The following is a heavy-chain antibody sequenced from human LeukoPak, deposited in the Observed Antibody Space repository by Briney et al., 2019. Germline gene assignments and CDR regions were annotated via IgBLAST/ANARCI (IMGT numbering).Heavy chain of an antibody. CDR1: GYTFTSYY. CDR3: ARDVGYCSSTSCSFDY. D-gene: IGHD2-2*01. Sequence: ASVKVSCKASGYTFTSYYMHWVRQAPGQGLEWMGIINPSGGSTSYAQKFQGRVTMTRDTSTSTVYMELSRLRSDDTAVYYCARDVGYCSSTSCSFDYWGQGTLVTVSS. V-gene: IGHV1-46*01. J-gene: IGHJ4*02. CDR2: INPSGGST.